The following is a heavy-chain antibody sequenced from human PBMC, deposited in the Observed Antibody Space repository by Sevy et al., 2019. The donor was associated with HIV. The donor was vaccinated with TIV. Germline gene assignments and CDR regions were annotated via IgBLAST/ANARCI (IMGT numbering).Heavy chain of an antibody. CDR3: ARSREVEGRYYYYGMDV. Sequence: GGSLRLSCAASGFTFSSYAMHWVRQAPGKGLEWVAVISYDGSIKYYADSVKGRFTISRDNSKNTLYLQMNSLRAEDTAVYYCARSREVEGRYYYYGMDVWGQGTTVTVSS. CDR2: ISYDGSIK. V-gene: IGHV3-30-3*01. D-gene: IGHD1-1*01. J-gene: IGHJ6*02. CDR1: GFTFSSYA.